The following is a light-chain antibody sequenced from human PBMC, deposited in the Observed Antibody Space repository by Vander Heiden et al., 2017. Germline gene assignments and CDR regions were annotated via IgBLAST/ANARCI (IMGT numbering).Light chain of an antibody. CDR2: YNT. CDR3: AAWDDSLKGVV. V-gene: IGLV1-44*01. CDR1: SSNLVTNT. J-gene: IGLJ2*01. Sequence: SVLTPPPSASGTHGQRLTIACSGRSSNLVTNTVNWYQQVPAPATKLLIYYNTQRPAGVPDRFSGSRSGTSASLAISGLQADDEADYYCAAWDDSLKGVVFGGGTKLTVL.